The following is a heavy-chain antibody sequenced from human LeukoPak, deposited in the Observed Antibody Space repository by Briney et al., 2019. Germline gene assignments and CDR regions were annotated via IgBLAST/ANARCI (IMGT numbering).Heavy chain of an antibody. CDR2: ISLSSGDT. V-gene: IGHV3-23*01. J-gene: IGHJ6*02. CDR1: GFTFSNYA. Sequence: SGASLRLSCAASGFTFSNYAMTWVRQAPGKGLEWVSAISLSSGDTYYADSVKGRLSISRDNSKNTLYLQMNSLRAEDTAVYYCARGGGMDVWGQGTTVTVSS. CDR3: ARGGGMDV.